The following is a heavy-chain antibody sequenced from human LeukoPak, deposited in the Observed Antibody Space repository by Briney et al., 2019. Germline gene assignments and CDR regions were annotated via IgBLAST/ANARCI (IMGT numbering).Heavy chain of an antibody. D-gene: IGHD5-12*01. Sequence: PGGSLRLSCAASGFTFSSYWMNWARQAPGKGLEWVSAISGSGGSTYYADSVKGRFTISRDNSKNTLYLQMNSLRAEDTAVYYCAKDGGGYTLAGYYFDYWGQGTLVTVSS. CDR2: ISGSGGST. J-gene: IGHJ4*02. V-gene: IGHV3-23*01. CDR1: GFTFSSYW. CDR3: AKDGGGYTLAGYYFDY.